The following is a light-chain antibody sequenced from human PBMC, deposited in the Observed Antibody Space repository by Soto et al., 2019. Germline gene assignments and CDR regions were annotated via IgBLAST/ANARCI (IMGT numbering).Light chain of an antibody. CDR3: SSYTSSNTHMYA. CDR2: EVT. J-gene: IGLJ1*01. V-gene: IGLV2-14*01. Sequence: QSALTQPASVSGSPGQSITISCTGTSSDVGGHNYVSWYQHYPGKAPKLMIYEVTNRPSGVSDRFSGSKSGNTASLTISGLQPEDEADYYCSSYTSSNTHMYAFGLGTKVTVL. CDR1: SSDVGGHNY.